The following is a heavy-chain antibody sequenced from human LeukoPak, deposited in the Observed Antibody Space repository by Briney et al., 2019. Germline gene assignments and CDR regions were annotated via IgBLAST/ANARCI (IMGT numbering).Heavy chain of an antibody. J-gene: IGHJ4*02. D-gene: IGHD3-9*01. CDR2: IYYSGST. V-gene: IGHV4-59*01. CDR3: ARDTADYDILTGYIGP. Sequence: PPETLSLTCTVSGGSISSYYWSWIRQPPGKGLEWIGYIYYSGSTNYNPSLKSRVTISVDTSKNQFSLKLSSVTAADTAVYYCARDTADYDILTGYIGPWGQGTLVTVSS. CDR1: GGSISSYY.